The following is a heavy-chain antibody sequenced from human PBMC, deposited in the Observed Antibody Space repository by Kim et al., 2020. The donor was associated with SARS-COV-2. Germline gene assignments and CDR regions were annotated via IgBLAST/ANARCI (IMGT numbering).Heavy chain of an antibody. CDR2: ISSSSSYI. V-gene: IGHV3-21*01. Sequence: GGSLRLSCAASGFTFSSYSMNWVRQAPGKGLEWVSSISSSSSYIYYADSVKGRFTISRDNAKNSLYLQMNSLRAEDTAVYYCARDFYDFWSGPRARRGFQHWGQGTLVTVSS. CDR1: GFTFSSYS. J-gene: IGHJ1*01. CDR3: ARDFYDFWSGPRARRGFQH. D-gene: IGHD3-3*01.